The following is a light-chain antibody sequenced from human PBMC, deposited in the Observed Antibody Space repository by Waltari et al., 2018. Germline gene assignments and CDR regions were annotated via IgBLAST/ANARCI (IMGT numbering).Light chain of an antibody. V-gene: IGKV1-8*01. CDR3: QQYYSYPQT. J-gene: IGKJ1*01. CDR2: AAS. Sequence: AIRMTQSPSSFSASTGDRVTITCRASQGISSYLAWYQQKPGKAPKLLIYAASTLQSGVPSRFSSSGSGTDFTLTISCLQSEDFATYYCQQYYSYPQTFGQGTKVEIK. CDR1: QGISSY.